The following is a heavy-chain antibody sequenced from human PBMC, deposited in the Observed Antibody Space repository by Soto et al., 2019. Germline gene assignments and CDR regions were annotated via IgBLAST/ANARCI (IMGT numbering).Heavy chain of an antibody. CDR3: AREIMTLTNDWYFEL. CDR1: GFYLSCGFHS. J-gene: IGHJ2*01. V-gene: IGHV4-30-4*01. D-gene: IGHD2-8*01. Sequence: PSQTQSPTCTFSGFYLSCGFHSLSWINQPPGKGLEWIGHIFDSGSTYYNPSLKSRLTISVDTSKNQFSLRLSSVTAADTAVYYCAREIMTLTNDWYFELWVRGTLVTGSS. CDR2: IFDSGST.